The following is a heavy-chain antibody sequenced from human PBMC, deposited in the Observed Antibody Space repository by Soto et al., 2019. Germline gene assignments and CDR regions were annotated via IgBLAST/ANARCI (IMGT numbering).Heavy chain of an antibody. D-gene: IGHD3-22*01. CDR2: IYYSGST. V-gene: IGHV4-31*03. CDR3: ARGNYYDSSGYYAYFDL. Sequence: QVQLQESGPGLVKPSQTLSLTCTVSGGSIGSGGYYWSWIRQHPGKGLEWIGYIYYSGSTYYNPSLKSRVTISVDTSKNQFSLKLSSVTAADTAVYYCARGNYYDSSGYYAYFDLWGRGTLVTVSS. J-gene: IGHJ2*01. CDR1: GGSIGSGGYY.